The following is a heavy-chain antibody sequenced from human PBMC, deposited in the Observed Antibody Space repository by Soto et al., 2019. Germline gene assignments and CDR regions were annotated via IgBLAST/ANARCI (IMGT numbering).Heavy chain of an antibody. V-gene: IGHV1-46*01. D-gene: IGHD2-21*02. CDR1: GDTFTDCY. Sequence: QVQLMQSGAEVKKPGASVKVSCKASGDTFTDCYIHWVRQAPGQGLEWMGTVNPSGGHTTYAQHFLGRVTMTRDTSTSTLYMELTSLTSDDTAIYSCARGGHVVVVTAALDYWGQGTLVTVSS. CDR2: VNPSGGHT. CDR3: ARGGHVVVVTAALDY. J-gene: IGHJ4*02.